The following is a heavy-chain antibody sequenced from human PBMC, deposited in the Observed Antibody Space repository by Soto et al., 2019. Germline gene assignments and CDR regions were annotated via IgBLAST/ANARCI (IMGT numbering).Heavy chain of an antibody. CDR1: GFTFRSYA. CDR2: ISYDGTNK. CDR3: ARGDSNSWSDF. V-gene: IGHV3-30*01. J-gene: IGHJ4*02. D-gene: IGHD6-13*01. Sequence: PGGSLRLSCAASGFTFRSYAMDWVRQAPGKGLEWVAVISYDGTNKYYADSVKGRYTIYRDNSKNTLYLQMNSMKPDDKAVYYCARGDSNSWSDFWGQGTLVTVSS.